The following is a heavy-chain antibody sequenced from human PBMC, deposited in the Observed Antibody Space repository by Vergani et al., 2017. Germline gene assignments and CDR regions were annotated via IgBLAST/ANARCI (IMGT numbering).Heavy chain of an antibody. CDR3: AKDQAIAAAGKKYFVY. D-gene: IGHD6-13*01. J-gene: IGHJ4*02. CDR2: ISGSGGST. Sequence: EVQPLESGGGLVQPGGSLRLSCAASGFTFSSYAMSWVRQAPGKGLEWVSAISGSGGSTYYADSVKGRFTISRDNSKNTLYLQMNSLRAEDTAVYYCAKDQAIAAAGKKYFVYWGQGTLVTVSS. CDR1: GFTFSSYA. V-gene: IGHV3-23*01.